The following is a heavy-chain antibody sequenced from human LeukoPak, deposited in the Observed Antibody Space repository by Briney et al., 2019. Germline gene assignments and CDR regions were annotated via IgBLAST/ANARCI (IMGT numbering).Heavy chain of an antibody. J-gene: IGHJ1*01. CDR2: IYYSGRT. CDR1: GGSISSYY. V-gene: IGHV4-59*01. Sequence: SETLSLTCTVSGGSISSYYWSWIRQPPGKGLEWIGYIYYSGRTNYNPSLKSRVTISVDTSKNQFSLKLSSVTAADTAVYYCARGVPNSSGYYYTSVEYFQHWGQGTLVTVSS. CDR3: ARGVPNSSGYYYTSVEYFQH. D-gene: IGHD3-22*01.